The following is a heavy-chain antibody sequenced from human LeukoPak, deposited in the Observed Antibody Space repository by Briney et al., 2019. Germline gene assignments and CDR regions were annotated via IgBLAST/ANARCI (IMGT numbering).Heavy chain of an antibody. D-gene: IGHD3-22*01. Sequence: GGSLRLSCVASGFSFSNYAMSWVRQAPGKGLEWVSSISGSVDSTYYADSVKGRFTISRDNSKNTLYLQMNSLRAEDTAVYYCASHSSSRYYYDSSGYYYGAFDIWGQGTMVTVSS. CDR1: GFSFSNYA. J-gene: IGHJ3*02. CDR2: ISGSVDST. V-gene: IGHV3-23*01. CDR3: ASHSSSRYYYDSSGYYYGAFDI.